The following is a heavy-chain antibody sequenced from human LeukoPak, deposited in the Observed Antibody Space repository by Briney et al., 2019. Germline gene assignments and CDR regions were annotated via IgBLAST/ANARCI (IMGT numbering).Heavy chain of an antibody. CDR3: ARRGSRGSFDY. J-gene: IGHJ4*02. D-gene: IGHD2-2*01. CDR2: IWYDGSNK. Sequence: GGSLRLSCAASGFXFSSYGIHWVRQAPGKGLAWVAVIWYDGSNKNYADSVKGRFTISRDNSNNTLYLQMNSLRAEDTAVYYCARRGSRGSFDYWGQGTLVTVSS. V-gene: IGHV3-33*08. CDR1: GFXFSSYG.